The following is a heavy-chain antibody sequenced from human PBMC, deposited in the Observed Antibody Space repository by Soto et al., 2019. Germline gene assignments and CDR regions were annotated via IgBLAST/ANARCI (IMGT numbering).Heavy chain of an antibody. J-gene: IGHJ3*02. CDR3: ATLSTVTSWSFVNI. CDR1: GGSITSYY. Sequence: QVQLQESGPGLVKPSETLSLTCTVSGGSITSYYWSWIRQAPGHGLEWIGYIFYSGGTVYNPSLNSRLSISVATSKSEFSLKLTSVTAADTAVYYCATLSTVTSWSFVNIWGQGTMVTVSS. CDR2: IFYSGGT. D-gene: IGHD4-17*01. V-gene: IGHV4-59*08.